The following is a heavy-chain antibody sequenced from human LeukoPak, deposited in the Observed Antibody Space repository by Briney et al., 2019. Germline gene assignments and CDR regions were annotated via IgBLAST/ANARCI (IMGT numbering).Heavy chain of an antibody. Sequence: SETLSLTCSVSGGSISSYYWSWIRQPPGKGLEWIGYIYYSGSTNYNPSLKSRVTISADTSKNQFSLKLRSVTAADTAMYYCARRGYSSGSYYFDYWGQGALVTVAS. CDR3: ARRGYSSGSYYFDY. J-gene: IGHJ4*02. V-gene: IGHV4-59*08. CDR2: IYYSGST. D-gene: IGHD6-19*01. CDR1: GGSISSYY.